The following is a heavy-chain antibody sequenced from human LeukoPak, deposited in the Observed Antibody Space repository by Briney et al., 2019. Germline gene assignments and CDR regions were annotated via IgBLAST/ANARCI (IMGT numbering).Heavy chain of an antibody. V-gene: IGHV4-39*07. CDR3: AGGRGYSYNYFDY. J-gene: IGHJ4*02. CDR1: GGSISSSSYY. D-gene: IGHD5-18*01. CDR2: IYYSGST. Sequence: TSETLSLTCTVSGGSISSSSYYWGWIRQPPGQGLEWIGSIYYSGSTYYNPSLKSRVTISVDTSKNQFSLKLSSVTAADTAVYYCAGGRGYSYNYFDYWGQGTLVTVSS.